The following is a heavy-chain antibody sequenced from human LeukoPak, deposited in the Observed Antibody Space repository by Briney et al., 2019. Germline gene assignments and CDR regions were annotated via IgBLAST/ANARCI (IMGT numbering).Heavy chain of an antibody. CDR2: ISSNGGST. Sequence: PGGSLRLSCAASGFTFSSYAMHWVRQAPGKGLEYVSAISSNGGSTYYANSVKGRFTISRDNSKNTLYLQMGSLRAEDTAVYYCARESIAVAGAPFDYWGQGTLVTVSS. CDR3: ARESIAVAGAPFDY. J-gene: IGHJ4*02. V-gene: IGHV3-64*01. D-gene: IGHD6-19*01. CDR1: GFTFSSYA.